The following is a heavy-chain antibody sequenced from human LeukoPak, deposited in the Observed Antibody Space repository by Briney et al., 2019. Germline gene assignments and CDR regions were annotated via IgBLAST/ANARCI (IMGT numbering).Heavy chain of an antibody. V-gene: IGHV1-46*01. CDR3: ARGGPHYMDV. CDR2: INPSGGST. CDR1: GGTFTSYY. J-gene: IGHJ6*03. Sequence: ASVKVSCKASGGTFTSYYMHWVRQAPGQGLEWMGIINPSGGSTSYAQKFQGRVTMTRDMSTSAVYMELSSLRSEDTAVYYCARGGPHYMDVWGKGTTVTVSS.